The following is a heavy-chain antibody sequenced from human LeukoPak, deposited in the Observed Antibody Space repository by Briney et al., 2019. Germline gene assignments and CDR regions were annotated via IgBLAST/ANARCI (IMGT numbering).Heavy chain of an antibody. V-gene: IGHV1-69*13. J-gene: IGHJ3*01. Sequence: GASVKVSCKASGGIFSSYAINWVRQAPGQGLEWMGGIIPILATTNYAQKFQGKVTITADDSTSTAFMEVNSLRSEDTAVYYCAREDFLEWPSGVYDVWGHGTMVTVSS. CDR2: IIPILATT. D-gene: IGHD3-3*01. CDR3: AREDFLEWPSGVYDV. CDR1: GGIFSSYA.